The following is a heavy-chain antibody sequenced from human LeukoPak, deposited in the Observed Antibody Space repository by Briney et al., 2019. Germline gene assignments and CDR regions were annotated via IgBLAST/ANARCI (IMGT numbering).Heavy chain of an antibody. CDR3: ARGPTYTKYGSGSYYFDY. Sequence: SETLSLTCTVSGGSISSYYWSWIRQPPGKGLEWIGYISPSGSTNYNPSLKSRVTISVDTSKNQFSLKLSSVTAADTAVYYCARGPTYTKYGSGSYYFDYWGQGTLVTVSS. CDR2: ISPSGST. CDR1: GGSISSYY. J-gene: IGHJ4*02. V-gene: IGHV4-4*08. D-gene: IGHD3-10*01.